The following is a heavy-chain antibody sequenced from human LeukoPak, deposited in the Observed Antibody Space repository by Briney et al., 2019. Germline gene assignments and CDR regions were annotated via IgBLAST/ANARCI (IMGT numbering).Heavy chain of an antibody. CDR2: ISGSGGST. CDR1: GFTFSSYA. CDR3: ARIWDYDFWSGRGAFDI. V-gene: IGHV3-23*01. D-gene: IGHD3-3*01. Sequence: GGSLRLSCAASGFTFSSYAMSWVRQAPGKGLEWVSAISGSGGSTYYADSVKGRFTISRDNSKNTLYLQMNSLRAEDTAVYYCARIWDYDFWSGRGAFDIWGQGTMVTVSS. J-gene: IGHJ3*02.